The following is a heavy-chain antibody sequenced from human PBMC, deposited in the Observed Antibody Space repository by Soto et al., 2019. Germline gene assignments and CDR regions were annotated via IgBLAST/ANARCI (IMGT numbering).Heavy chain of an antibody. Sequence: GASVKVSCKGFGYSFMEYGINWVRQAPGQGLEWVGWISPYSGYTHSAQKFHGRLTLTTDTAASTAYMELRILRSADTALYYCAREASVLVPAAQPSRFDSWGRGTLVTVSS. D-gene: IGHD2-2*01. CDR3: AREASVLVPAAQPSRFDS. CDR2: ISPYSGYT. V-gene: IGHV1-18*01. CDR1: GYSFMEYG. J-gene: IGHJ4*02.